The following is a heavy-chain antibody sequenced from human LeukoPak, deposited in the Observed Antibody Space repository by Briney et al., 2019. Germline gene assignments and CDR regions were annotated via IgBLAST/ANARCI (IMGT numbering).Heavy chain of an antibody. V-gene: IGHV3-30*01. CDR2: VSSDGSNK. Sequence: GGSLRLSCAAHGFNFTGYAMNWFRQAPGQGLQWVAVVSSDGSNKFYADSVKGRFTVSRDNSKDTLFLQMNSLRTEDTALYYCARDNDVDYPTSPGWFDPWGQGTLVTVSP. CDR3: ARDNDVDYPTSPGWFDP. CDR1: GFNFTGYA. D-gene: IGHD4/OR15-4a*01. J-gene: IGHJ5*02.